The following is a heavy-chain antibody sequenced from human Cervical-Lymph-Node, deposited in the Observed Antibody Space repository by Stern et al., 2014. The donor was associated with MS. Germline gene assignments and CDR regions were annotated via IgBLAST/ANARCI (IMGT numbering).Heavy chain of an antibody. CDR3: ARDYEDTSMLFDH. CDR1: GFTFSSYG. Sequence: VQLVESGGAVVQPGRSLRLSCAASGFTFSSYGMHWLRQAPGQGLVWVTIISYDGNHKYYAASVKGRFTISRDNSKNTLHLQMNSVTPDDTAIYYCARDYEDTSMLFDHWGQGTLVTVSS. J-gene: IGHJ4*02. V-gene: IGHV3-30*03. CDR2: ISYDGNHK. D-gene: IGHD2-8*01.